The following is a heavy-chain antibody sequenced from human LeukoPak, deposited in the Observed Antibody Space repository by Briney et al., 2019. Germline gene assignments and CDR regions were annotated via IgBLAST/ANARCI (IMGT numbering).Heavy chain of an antibody. J-gene: IGHJ4*02. V-gene: IGHV3-53*01. D-gene: IGHD6-13*01. Sequence: GGSLRLSCAASGFTVSSNYMSWVRQAPGKGLEWVSVIYSGGSTYYADSVKGRFTISRDNSKNTLYLQMNSLRAEDTAVYYCASLYSSSWSPLGYWGQGTLVPVSS. CDR2: IYSGGST. CDR1: GFTVSSNY. CDR3: ASLYSSSWSPLGY.